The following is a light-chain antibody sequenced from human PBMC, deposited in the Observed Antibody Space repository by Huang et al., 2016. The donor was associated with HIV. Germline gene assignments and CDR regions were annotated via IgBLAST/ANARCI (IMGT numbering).Light chain of an antibody. Sequence: IVMTQSPATLSVSPGERVTLPCRASQSVSSNLAWYQQKPGQAPRLLIYGASTRATGSPARFSGSGSGTEFTLTISSLQSEDFAVYYCQQYNNWPPRTFGQGTKLEIK. CDR3: QQYNNWPPRT. CDR2: GAS. CDR1: QSVSSN. V-gene: IGKV3-15*01. J-gene: IGKJ2*02.